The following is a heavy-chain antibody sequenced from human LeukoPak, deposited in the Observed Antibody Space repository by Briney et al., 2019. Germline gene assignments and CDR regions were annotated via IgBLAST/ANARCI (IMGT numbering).Heavy chain of an antibody. J-gene: IGHJ4*02. D-gene: IGHD3-10*01. CDR1: GFTFSSYA. Sequence: GTSLRLSCAASGFTFSSYAMYCVRQAPGKGLEWVAITSSDGGNKYYADSVKGRFTISRDNSQNTLYLQMNSLRTEDTAVYYCARDNSGSGSYIQIDYWGQGTRVTVSS. V-gene: IGHV3-30-3*01. CDR2: TSSDGGNK. CDR3: ARDNSGSGSYIQIDY.